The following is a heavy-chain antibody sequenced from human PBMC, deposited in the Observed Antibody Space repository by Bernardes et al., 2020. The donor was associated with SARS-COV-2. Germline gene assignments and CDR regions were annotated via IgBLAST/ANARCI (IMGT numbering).Heavy chain of an antibody. V-gene: IGHV4-4*07. CDR1: GGSISSHY. CDR2: FSASGYN. Sequence: SETLSLTCTVSGGSISSHYWNWIRQPAGAGLEWIGRFSASGYNSQNPSLKSRVTISGDTAKNQFSLNLYSVTAADTAVYYCARAPFRSSFDIWGQGTTVNVSS. CDR3: ARAPFRSSFDI. J-gene: IGHJ3*02. D-gene: IGHD3-10*01.